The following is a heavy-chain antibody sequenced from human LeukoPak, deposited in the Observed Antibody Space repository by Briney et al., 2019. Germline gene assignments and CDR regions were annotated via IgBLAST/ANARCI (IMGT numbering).Heavy chain of an antibody. Sequence: SETLSLTCAVYGESMIGHYWTWIRQPPGKRLEWIGEIHHSGGTNSNPSLKNRVTMSIDMSKNQFSLKLSSVPAADTAVYYCARATASGSGRAYDHWAQGNLVPVSS. V-gene: IGHV4-34*01. CDR3: ARATASGSGRAYDH. J-gene: IGHJ4*02. CDR2: IHHSGGT. CDR1: GESMIGHY. D-gene: IGHD3-10*01.